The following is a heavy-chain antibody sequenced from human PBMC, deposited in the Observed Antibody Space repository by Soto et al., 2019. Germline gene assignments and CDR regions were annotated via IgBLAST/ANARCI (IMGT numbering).Heavy chain of an antibody. CDR1: GDSVSSYSAA. J-gene: IGHJ4*01. CDR2: TYYRSKWFN. D-gene: IGHD2-8*01. Sequence: PSQTLSLTCAISGDSVSSYSAAWNWIRQSPSRGLEWLGRTYYRSKWFNDYAVAVKSRITINPDTSKNQFSLQLSSVTPEDTAMYFCARSRDCTSGTCQDDNCVHGTLVTVPS. CDR3: ARSRDCTSGTCQDDN. V-gene: IGHV6-1*01.